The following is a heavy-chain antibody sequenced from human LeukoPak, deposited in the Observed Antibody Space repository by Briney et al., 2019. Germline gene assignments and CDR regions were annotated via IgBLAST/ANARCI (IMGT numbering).Heavy chain of an antibody. D-gene: IGHD2-15*01. CDR2: IYYSGTT. CDR1: GGSIISGDYY. J-gene: IGHJ4*02. Sequence: SETLSLTCTVSGGSIISGDYYWSWTRQPPGKGLEWIGYIYYSGTTSYNSSLQSRVTISVDTSKNQFSLKLNSVTAADTAVYYCASIGYCSGGSCLYFDHWGQGTLVTVSS. V-gene: IGHV4-30-4*01. CDR3: ASIGYCSGGSCLYFDH.